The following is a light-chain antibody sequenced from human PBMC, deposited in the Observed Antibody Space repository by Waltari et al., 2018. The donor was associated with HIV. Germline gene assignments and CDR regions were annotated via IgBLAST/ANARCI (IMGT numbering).Light chain of an antibody. V-gene: IGKV1-33*01. Sequence: DIQMTQSPSSLSASVGDRVTITCQASQDISTYLNWYQQKPGKAPKLLIYDASNLETGVPSRFSGSGSGTDFTFTISSLQPEDIATYYCQQYDNLLGDTFGQGTKLEIE. J-gene: IGKJ2*01. CDR1: QDISTY. CDR3: QQYDNLLGDT. CDR2: DAS.